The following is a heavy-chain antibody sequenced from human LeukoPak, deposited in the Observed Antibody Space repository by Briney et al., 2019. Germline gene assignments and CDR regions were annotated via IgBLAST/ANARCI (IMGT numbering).Heavy chain of an antibody. J-gene: IGHJ2*01. CDR1: GRSISRSS. CDR3: AGHKVHDFGGSDWYFDL. Sequence: SQTLSLTCTVSGRSISRSSWSWIRQPPGKGLEWIGYMFYGGDTNHNPSLKSRVTMSVDTSKNQFSLRLSSVTAADTAVYYCAGHKVHDFGGSDWYFDLWGRGTLVTVSS. D-gene: IGHD4-23*01. V-gene: IGHV4-59*08. CDR2: MFYGGDT.